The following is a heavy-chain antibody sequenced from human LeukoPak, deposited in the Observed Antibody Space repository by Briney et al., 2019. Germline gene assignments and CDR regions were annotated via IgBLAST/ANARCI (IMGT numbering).Heavy chain of an antibody. CDR1: GFTVSSNY. CDR2: IRSKAYGGTT. Sequence: GGSLRLSCAASGFTVSSNYMSWVRQAPGKGLEWVGFIRSKAYGGTTEYAASVKGRFTISRDDSKSIAYLQMNSLKTEDTAVYYCTTDLPTVTTFYYYYYYMDVWGXGXTXTVSS. CDR3: TTDLPTVTTFYYYYYYMDV. J-gene: IGHJ6*03. V-gene: IGHV3-49*04. D-gene: IGHD4-11*01.